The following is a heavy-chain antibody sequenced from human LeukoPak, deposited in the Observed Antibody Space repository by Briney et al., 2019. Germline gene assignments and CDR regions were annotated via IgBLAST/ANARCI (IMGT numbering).Heavy chain of an antibody. CDR2: INSDGSST. Sequence: PGGSLRLSCAASGSTFSSYWMHWVRQAPGKGLVWVSRINSDGSSTNYADSVKGRVTISRDNAKNTLYLQMNSLRAEDTAVYYCARDLMVRGVFDYWGQGTLVTVSS. D-gene: IGHD3-10*01. CDR3: ARDLMVRGVFDY. CDR1: GSTFSSYW. V-gene: IGHV3-74*01. J-gene: IGHJ4*02.